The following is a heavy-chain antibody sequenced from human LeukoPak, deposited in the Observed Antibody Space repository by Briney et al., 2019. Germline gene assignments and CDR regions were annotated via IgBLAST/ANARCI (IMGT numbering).Heavy chain of an antibody. CDR3: ARDKLGWNDDAFDI. Sequence: SETLSLTCTVSGGSISSYYRSWIRQPAGKGLEWIGRIYTSGRTNYNPSLKSRVTMSVDTSKNQFSLKLSSVTAADTAVYYCARDKLGWNDDAFDIWGQGTMVTVSS. D-gene: IGHD1-1*01. CDR1: GGSISSYY. V-gene: IGHV4-4*07. CDR2: IYTSGRT. J-gene: IGHJ3*02.